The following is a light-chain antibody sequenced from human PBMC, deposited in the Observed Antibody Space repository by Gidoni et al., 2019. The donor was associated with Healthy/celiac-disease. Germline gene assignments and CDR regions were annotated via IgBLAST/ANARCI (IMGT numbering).Light chain of an antibody. V-gene: IGKV1-39*01. J-gene: IGKJ3*01. CDR1: QSISSY. CDR2: AAS. CDR3: QQSYSTPRFT. Sequence: DIQMTQSPSSLSASVGERVTITCRASQSISSYLNWYQQKPGKAPKLLIYAASSLQSGVPSRFSGSGSGTDFTLTISSLQPEDFATYYCQQSYSTPRFTFXPXTKVDIK.